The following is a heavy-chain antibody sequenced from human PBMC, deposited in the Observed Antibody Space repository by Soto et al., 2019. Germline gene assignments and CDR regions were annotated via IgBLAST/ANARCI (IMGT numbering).Heavy chain of an antibody. V-gene: IGHV2-26*01. J-gene: IGHJ5*02. CDR3: SRIRKEYSDSSGRDWLDP. Sequence: QVTLKESGPVLVKPTETLTLTCTVSGFSLGNPRMGVSWIRQPPGKALEWLAHIFSDDAKSYSTSLRSRLTISKDTSKSQVVLTMTNMNPVDTATYYCSRIRKEYSDSSGRDWLDPWGQGTLVTVSS. CDR1: GFSLGNPRMG. D-gene: IGHD6-6*01. CDR2: IFSDDAK.